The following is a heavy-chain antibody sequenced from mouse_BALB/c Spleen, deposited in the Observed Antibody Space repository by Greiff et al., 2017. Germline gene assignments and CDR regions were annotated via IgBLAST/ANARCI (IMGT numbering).Heavy chain of an antibody. V-gene: IGHV5-12-2*01. D-gene: IGHD1-2*01. CDR3: ARHGGYGYFYAMDY. CDR1: GFTFSSYT. J-gene: IGHJ4*01. Sequence: DVMLVESGGGLVQPGGSLKLSCAASGFTFSSYTMSWVRQTPEKRLEWVAYISNGGGSTYYPDTVKGRFTISRDNAKNTLYLQMSSLKSEDTAMYYCARHGGYGYFYAMDYWGQGTSVTVSS. CDR2: ISNGGGST.